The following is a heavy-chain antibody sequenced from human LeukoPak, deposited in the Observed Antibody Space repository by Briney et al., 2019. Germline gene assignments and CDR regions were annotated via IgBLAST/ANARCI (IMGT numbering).Heavy chain of an antibody. V-gene: IGHV3-23*01. CDR3: AKPPGHCSSTSCPTDY. CDR1: GFTFSSYA. Sequence: GSLRLSCAASGFTFSSYAMSWVRQAPGRGLEWVSAISGSGGSTYYADSVKGRFTISRDNSKNTLYLQMNSLRAEDTAVYYCAKPPGHCSSTSCPTDYWGQGTLVNVSS. D-gene: IGHD2-2*01. J-gene: IGHJ4*02. CDR2: ISGSGGST.